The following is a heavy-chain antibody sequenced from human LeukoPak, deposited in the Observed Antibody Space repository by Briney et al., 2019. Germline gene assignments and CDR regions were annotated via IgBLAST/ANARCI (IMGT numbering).Heavy chain of an antibody. CDR2: INHNSGGP. Sequence: ASVRVSCKASGYTFTGCYMHWVHQAPGQGLEWMGRINHNSGGPKYQQRFQGRVPLIRDTSLNPAYMELSSLISDDPAVEYCARPTADSSGWYRDAFDIWGQGTMVTVSS. CDR3: ARPTADSSGWYRDAFDI. CDR1: GYTFTGCY. D-gene: IGHD6-19*01. J-gene: IGHJ3*02. V-gene: IGHV1-2*06.